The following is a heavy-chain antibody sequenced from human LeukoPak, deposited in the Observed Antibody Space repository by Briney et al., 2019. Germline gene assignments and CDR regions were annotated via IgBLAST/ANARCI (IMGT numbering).Heavy chain of an antibody. CDR3: ARGGIYYDSSGYYGGDY. Sequence: GGSLRLSCAASGFTFSSYSMNWVRQAPGKGLEWVSYISSSSSTIYYADSVKGRFTISRDNAKNSLYLQMNSLRAEDTAVYYCARGGIYYDSSGYYGGDYWGQGTLVTVSS. CDR1: GFTFSSYS. CDR2: ISSSSSTI. V-gene: IGHV3-48*01. D-gene: IGHD3-22*01. J-gene: IGHJ4*02.